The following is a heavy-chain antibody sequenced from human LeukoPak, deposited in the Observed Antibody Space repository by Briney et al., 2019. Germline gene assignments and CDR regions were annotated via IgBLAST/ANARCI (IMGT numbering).Heavy chain of an antibody. Sequence: GGSLRLSCAASGFTVSSNYMSWVRQAPGKGLEWVSVIYSGGSTYYADSVKGRFTISRHNSKNTLYLQMNGLRAEDTAVYYCAKDIYGDSPNWFDPWGQGTLVTVSP. CDR1: GFTVSSNY. V-gene: IGHV3-53*04. CDR3: AKDIYGDSPNWFDP. CDR2: IYSGGST. D-gene: IGHD4-17*01. J-gene: IGHJ5*02.